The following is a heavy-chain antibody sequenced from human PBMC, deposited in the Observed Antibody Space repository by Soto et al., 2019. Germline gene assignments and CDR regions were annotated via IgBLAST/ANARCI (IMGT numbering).Heavy chain of an antibody. J-gene: IGHJ4*02. Sequence: EVQLLESGGGLVQPGGSLRLSCAASGFTFSSYAMSWVRQAPGKGLEWVSAISGSGGSTYYADSVKGRFIISRDNSKNTLYLQMNSLRAEDTAVYYCAKPPGGNPYYFDYWGQGTLVTVSS. CDR3: AKPPGGNPYYFDY. D-gene: IGHD2-15*01. CDR1: GFTFSSYA. V-gene: IGHV3-23*01. CDR2: ISGSGGST.